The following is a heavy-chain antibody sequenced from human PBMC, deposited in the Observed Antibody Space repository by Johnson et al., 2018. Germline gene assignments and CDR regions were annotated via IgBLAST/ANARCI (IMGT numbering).Heavy chain of an antibody. D-gene: IGHD6-13*01. CDR1: GFTFRSYG. J-gene: IGHJ6*02. CDR2: ISYDGSNK. CDR3: AKDGGRADEWEDYYGMDV. V-gene: IGHV3-30*18. Sequence: QVQLVQSGGGVVQPGRSLRLSCAASGFTFRSYGMHWVRQAPGKGLEGVAIISYDGSNKYYADSVKGRFTISRDKSKNTLYLQMNDLGAGDTAVYYCAKDGGRADEWEDYYGMDVWGQGTTVTVSS.